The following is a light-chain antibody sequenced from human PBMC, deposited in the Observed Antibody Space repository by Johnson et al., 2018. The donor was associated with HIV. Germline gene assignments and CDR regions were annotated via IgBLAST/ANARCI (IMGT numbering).Light chain of an antibody. CDR3: GTWDSSLSAYV. Sequence: QAVLTQPPSVSAAPGQKVTISCSGSSSNIGNNYVSWYQQLPGTAPRILTYDNNKRPSGIPDRFSGSTYGTSATRGITGRPPGDETDYYCGTWDSSLSAYVFGTGTKVTVL. CDR2: DNN. J-gene: IGLJ1*01. CDR1: SSNIGNNY. V-gene: IGLV1-51*01.